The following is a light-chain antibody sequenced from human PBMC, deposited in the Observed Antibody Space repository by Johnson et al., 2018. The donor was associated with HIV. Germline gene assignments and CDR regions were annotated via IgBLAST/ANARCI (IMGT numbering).Light chain of an antibody. V-gene: IGLV1-51*01. Sequence: QSVLTQPPSVSAAPGQKVTISCSGSSSNIGNNYVSWYQQLPGRAPKLLIYDNNKRPSGIPDRFSASKSGTSATLGITGLQTGDEADDYCGTWESSLSAGVFGTGTNVTVL. J-gene: IGLJ1*01. CDR1: SSNIGNNY. CDR3: GTWESSLSAGV. CDR2: DNN.